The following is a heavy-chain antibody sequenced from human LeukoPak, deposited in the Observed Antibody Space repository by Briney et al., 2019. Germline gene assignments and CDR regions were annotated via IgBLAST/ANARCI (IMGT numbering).Heavy chain of an antibody. CDR1: GDSVSSNSAA. J-gene: IGHJ4*02. V-gene: IGHV6-1*01. CDR3: ARDQYSGSGYSYGYPFDY. Sequence: SQTLSLTCAISGDSVSSNSAAWTWIRQSPSRGLEWLGRTYYRSKWYNDYAVSVKSRITINPDTSKNQFSLQLNSVTPEDTAVYYCARDQYSGSGYSYGYPFDYWGQGTLVTVSS. D-gene: IGHD5-18*01. CDR2: TYYRSKWYN.